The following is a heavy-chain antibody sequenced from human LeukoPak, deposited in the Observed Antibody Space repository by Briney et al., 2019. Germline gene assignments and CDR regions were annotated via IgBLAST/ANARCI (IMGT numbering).Heavy chain of an antibody. CDR2: IWYDGSKK. V-gene: IGHV3-33*01. CDR3: ARDFSGRNDFDY. Sequence: GGSLRLSCVASGFTFRSHGMHWVRQAPGKGLEWVAVIWYDGSKKYYVDSVKGRFSISRDNSKNTLYLEMNSLRAEDTAVYYCARDFSGRNDFDYWGQGNLVTVSS. J-gene: IGHJ4*02. D-gene: IGHD1-26*01. CDR1: GFTFRSHG.